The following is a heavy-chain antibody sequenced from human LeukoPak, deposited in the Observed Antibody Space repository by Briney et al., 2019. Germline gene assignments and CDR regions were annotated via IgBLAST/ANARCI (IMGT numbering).Heavy chain of an antibody. CDR3: ARGRGYYYDSSGYPELDY. V-gene: IGHV4-34*01. Sequence: SETLSLTCAVYGGSFSGYYWSWIRQPPGKGLEWIGEINHSGSTNYNPSLKSRVTISVDTSKNQFSLKLSSVTAADTAVYYCARGRGYYYDSSGYPELDYWGRGTLVTVSS. CDR2: INHSGST. CDR1: GGSFSGYY. J-gene: IGHJ4*02. D-gene: IGHD3-22*01.